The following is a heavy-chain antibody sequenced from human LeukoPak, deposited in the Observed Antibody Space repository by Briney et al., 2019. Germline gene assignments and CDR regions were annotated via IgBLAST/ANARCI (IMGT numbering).Heavy chain of an antibody. Sequence: GGSLRLSCAASGFTFSSYWMSWVRQAPGKGLEWVANIKQDGSEKYYVDSVKGRFTISRDNAKNSLYPQMNSLRAEDTAVYYCARELGRYYMDVWGKGTTVTVSS. CDR2: IKQDGSEK. CDR1: GFTFSSYW. CDR3: ARELGRYYMDV. J-gene: IGHJ6*03. V-gene: IGHV3-7*01.